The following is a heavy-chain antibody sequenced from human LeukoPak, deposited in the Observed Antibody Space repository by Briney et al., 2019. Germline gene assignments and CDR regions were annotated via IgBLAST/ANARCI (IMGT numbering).Heavy chain of an antibody. CDR2: IFGSGIDT. J-gene: IGHJ4*02. CDR1: GFTFSSYA. Sequence: GGSLRLSCAASGFTFSSYAVSWVRQAPGKGLEWVSSIFGSGIDTQYADSVKGRFTISRDNSKNTLYLEMNSLRPEDTAIYYCAKDLISPRSVGSSEKLDYWGQGTLVTVSS. CDR3: AKDLISPRSVGSSEKLDY. D-gene: IGHD3-10*01. V-gene: IGHV3-23*01.